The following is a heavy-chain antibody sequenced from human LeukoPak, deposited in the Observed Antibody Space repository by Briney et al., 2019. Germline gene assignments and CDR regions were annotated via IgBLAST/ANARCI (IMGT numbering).Heavy chain of an antibody. Sequence: PSETLSLTCTVSGDSTSSNYWSWIRQPPGKGLEWIGYISYSGSTKYNPSLKSRVTISLDTSKDQFSLRLTSVTAADTAVYYCARGNYDILTGYPTALYYFDYWGQGTLVTVSS. J-gene: IGHJ4*02. CDR1: GDSTSSNY. CDR3: ARGNYDILTGYPTALYYFDY. CDR2: ISYSGST. D-gene: IGHD3-9*01. V-gene: IGHV4-59*01.